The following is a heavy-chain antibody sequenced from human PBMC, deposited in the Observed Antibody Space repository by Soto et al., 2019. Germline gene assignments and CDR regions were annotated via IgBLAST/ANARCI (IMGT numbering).Heavy chain of an antibody. J-gene: IGHJ3*02. CDR1: GFTFSSYA. V-gene: IGHV3-23*01. CDR2: ISGSGGST. Sequence: GSLRLSCAASGFTFSSYAMSWVRQAPGKGLEWVSAISGSGGSTYYADSVKGRFTISRDNSKNTLYLQMNSLRAEDTAVYYCAKDPTAHDAFDIWGQGTMVTVSS. CDR3: AKDPTAHDAFDI. D-gene: IGHD4-17*01.